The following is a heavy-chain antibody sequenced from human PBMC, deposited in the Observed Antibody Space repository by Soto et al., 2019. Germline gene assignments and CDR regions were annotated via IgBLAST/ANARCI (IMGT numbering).Heavy chain of an antibody. J-gene: IGHJ4*02. CDR1: GFTFSSYG. Sequence: GGSLRLSCAASGFTFSSYGMHWVRQAPGKGLEWVAVISYDGSNKYYADSVKGRFTISRDNSKNTLYLQMNSLRAEDTAVYYCAKDAEADYYDSSGYPLLPLDYWGQGTLVTVSS. V-gene: IGHV3-30*18. CDR2: ISYDGSNK. D-gene: IGHD3-22*01. CDR3: AKDAEADYYDSSGYPLLPLDY.